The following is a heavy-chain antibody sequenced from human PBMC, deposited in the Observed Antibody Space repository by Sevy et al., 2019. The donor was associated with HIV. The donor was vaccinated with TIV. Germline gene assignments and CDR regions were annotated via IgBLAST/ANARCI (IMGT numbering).Heavy chain of an antibody. CDR1: GYTFTSYA. CDR3: ARGYCSSTSCLRFQH. Sequence: ASVKVSCKASGYTFTSYAMHWVRQAPGQRLEWMGWINAGNGNTKYSQKFQGRVTITRDTSASTAYMELSSLRSEDTAVYYCARGYCSSTSCLRFQHWGQGTLVTVSS. CDR2: INAGNGNT. J-gene: IGHJ1*01. V-gene: IGHV1-3*01. D-gene: IGHD2-2*01.